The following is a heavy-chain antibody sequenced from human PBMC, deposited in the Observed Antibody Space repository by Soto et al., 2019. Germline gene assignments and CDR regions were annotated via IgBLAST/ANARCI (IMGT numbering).Heavy chain of an antibody. Sequence: ASVKVSCKASGYTFTSYYMHWVRQAPGQGLEWMGIINPSGGSTSYAQKFQGRVTMTRDTSTSTVYMELSSLRSEDTAVYYCARENFWSGYPDDYYYGMDVWGQGTTVTVSS. CDR3: ARENFWSGYPDDYYYGMDV. J-gene: IGHJ6*02. CDR2: INPSGGST. V-gene: IGHV1-46*01. D-gene: IGHD3-3*01. CDR1: GYTFTSYY.